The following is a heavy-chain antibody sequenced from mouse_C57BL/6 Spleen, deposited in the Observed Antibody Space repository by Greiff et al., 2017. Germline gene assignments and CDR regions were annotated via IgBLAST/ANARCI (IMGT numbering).Heavy chain of an antibody. J-gene: IGHJ2*01. Sequence: EVKVVESGGGLVKPGGSLKLSCAASGFTFSSYTMSWVRQTPEKRLEWVATISGGGGNTYYPDSVKGRFTISRDNAKNTLYLQMSSLRSEDTALYYCARGTFYYGNFYYFDYWGQGTTLTVSS. CDR1: GFTFSSYT. CDR3: ARGTFYYGNFYYFDY. V-gene: IGHV5-9*01. CDR2: ISGGGGNT. D-gene: IGHD2-1*01.